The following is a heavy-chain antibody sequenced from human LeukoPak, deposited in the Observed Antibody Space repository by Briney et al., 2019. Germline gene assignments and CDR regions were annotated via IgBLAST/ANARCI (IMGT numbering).Heavy chain of an antibody. Sequence: SETLSLTCTVSGGSISSSGYSWGWIRQPTGQGLVWIGSLYYSGYTYYNSSLKSRVIISGDTTKTQFSLKLIPVTAADTGVYYCARLPTGSPSWFDPWGQGTLVTVSS. CDR1: GGSISSSGYS. CDR3: ARLPTGSPSWFDP. CDR2: LYYSGYT. V-gene: IGHV4-39*01. J-gene: IGHJ5*02.